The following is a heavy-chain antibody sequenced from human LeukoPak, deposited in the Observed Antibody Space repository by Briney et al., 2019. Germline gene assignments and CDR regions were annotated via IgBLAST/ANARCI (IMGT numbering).Heavy chain of an antibody. CDR2: INHSGST. D-gene: IGHD2-15*01. V-gene: IGHV4-34*01. Sequence: ETLSLTCAVYGGSFSGYYWSWIRQPPGKGLEWIGEINHSGSTNYNPSLKSRVTISVDTSKNQFSLKLSSVTAADTAVYYCARDSPLRGQLLLDYWGQGTLVTVSS. CDR3: ARDSPLRGQLLLDY. J-gene: IGHJ4*02. CDR1: GGSFSGYY.